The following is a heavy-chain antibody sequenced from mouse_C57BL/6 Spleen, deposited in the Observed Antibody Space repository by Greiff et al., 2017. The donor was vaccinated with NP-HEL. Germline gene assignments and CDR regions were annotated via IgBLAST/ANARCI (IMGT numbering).Heavy chain of an antibody. D-gene: IGHD1-1*01. CDR1: GFSLSTSGMG. V-gene: IGHV8-12*01. J-gene: IGHJ4*01. Sequence: QVTLKESGPGILQSSQTLSLTCSFSGFSLSTSGMGVSWIRQPSGKGLEWLAHIYWDDDKRSNPSLKSRLTISKDTSRNQVFLKITSMDTADTATYYCARGVYGSSHYYAMDYWGQGTSVTVSS. CDR3: ARGVYGSSHYYAMDY. CDR2: IYWDDDK.